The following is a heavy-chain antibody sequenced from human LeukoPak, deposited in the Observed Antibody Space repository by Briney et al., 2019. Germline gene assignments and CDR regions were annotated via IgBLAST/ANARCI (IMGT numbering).Heavy chain of an antibody. CDR3: AKSGYYGSGSYYLALDI. CDR1: GFTFSNYS. CDR2: ISGSGGST. Sequence: GGSLRLSCAASGFTFSNYSMNWVRQAPGKGLEWVSAISGSGGSTYYADSVKGRFTISRDNSKNTLYLQMNSLRAEDTAVYYCAKSGYYGSGSYYLALDIWGQGTMVTVSS. V-gene: IGHV3-23*01. J-gene: IGHJ3*02. D-gene: IGHD3-10*01.